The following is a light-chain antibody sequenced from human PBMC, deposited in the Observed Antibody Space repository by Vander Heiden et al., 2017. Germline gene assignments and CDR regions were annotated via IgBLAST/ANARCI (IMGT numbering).Light chain of an antibody. J-gene: IGLJ1*01. V-gene: IGLV1-40*01. Sequence: ALPPPPSLSGAPGQRVTITCTRTNSNIGAGYDVNWYQQLPGTSPRLLIYGNTNRPTGVPDRFSGSKSGTSASLAITGLQAEDEADYYCQSYDSSLSALYVFGTGTKVTVL. CDR3: QSYDSSLSALYV. CDR1: NSNIGAGYD. CDR2: GNT.